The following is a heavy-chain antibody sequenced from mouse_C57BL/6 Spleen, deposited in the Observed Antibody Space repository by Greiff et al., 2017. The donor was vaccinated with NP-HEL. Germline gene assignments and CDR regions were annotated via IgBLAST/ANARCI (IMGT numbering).Heavy chain of an antibody. CDR1: GFTIKNTY. Sequence: VQLQQSVAELVRPGASVKLSCTASGFTIKNTYMHWVKQRPEQGLEWIGRIDPANGNTKYAPKFQGKATITADTSSNTAYLQLSSLTSEDTAIYYCGSLGREEFDYWGQGTLVTVSA. J-gene: IGHJ3*01. CDR2: IDPANGNT. CDR3: GSLGREEFDY. V-gene: IGHV14-3*01. D-gene: IGHD4-1*01.